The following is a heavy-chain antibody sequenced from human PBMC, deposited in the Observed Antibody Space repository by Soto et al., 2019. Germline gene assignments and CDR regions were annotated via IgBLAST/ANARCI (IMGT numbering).Heavy chain of an antibody. D-gene: IGHD3-9*01. CDR1: GFTFSTYW. V-gene: IGHV3-74*03. J-gene: IGHJ6*02. CDR2: IKSDGSST. Sequence: GGSLRLSCAASGFTFSTYWMHWVRQAPGKGLMWVSRIKSDGSSTKYADSVKGRFTISRDNAKSTLYLQMNSLRADDTAVYYCTRGMFQQIFEARNGMDAWGQGTTVTVSS. CDR3: TRGMFQQIFEARNGMDA.